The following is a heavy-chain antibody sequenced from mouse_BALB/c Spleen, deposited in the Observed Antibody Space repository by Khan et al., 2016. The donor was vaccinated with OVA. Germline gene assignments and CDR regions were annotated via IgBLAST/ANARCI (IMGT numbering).Heavy chain of an antibody. CDR2: INPSTGYT. CDR3: ARRGLYGILPY. V-gene: IGHV1-7*01. D-gene: IGHD2-10*02. CDR1: GYTFTTYW. Sequence: VQLQQSGAELAKPGASVKMSCTASGYTFTTYWMPWIKQRPGQGLEWLGFINPSTGYTEYNQNFKDKATLTADESSSTAYMHLNSLTSEDSAVYCWARRGLYGILPYWGQGTLVTVSA. J-gene: IGHJ3*01.